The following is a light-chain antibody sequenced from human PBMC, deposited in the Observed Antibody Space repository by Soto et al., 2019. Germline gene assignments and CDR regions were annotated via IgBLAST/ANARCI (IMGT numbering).Light chain of an antibody. CDR3: QQRRNWPPIT. CDR2: GAS. J-gene: IGKJ5*01. V-gene: IGKV3-11*01. CDR1: QSVSSN. Sequence: EIVLSQSPATLSLSQGERATLSCRASQSVSSNLAWYQQKPGQAPRLLIYGASTRATGIPARFSGGGSGTDFTLTISSLEPEDFAVYYCQQRRNWPPITFGQRGLLEVK.